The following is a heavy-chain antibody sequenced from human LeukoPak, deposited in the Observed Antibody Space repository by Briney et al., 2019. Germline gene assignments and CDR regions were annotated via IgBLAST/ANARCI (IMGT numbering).Heavy chain of an antibody. Sequence: PGGSLRLSCAASGFTFSSYSMNWVRQAPGKGLEWVSSISSSSSYIYYADSVKGRFTISRDNAKNSLYLQMNSLRAEDTAVYYCAIPPYGSGSYSPPSDYWGQGTLVTVSS. CDR2: ISSSSSYI. V-gene: IGHV3-21*01. CDR3: AIPPYGSGSYSPPSDY. J-gene: IGHJ4*02. D-gene: IGHD3-10*01. CDR1: GFTFSSYS.